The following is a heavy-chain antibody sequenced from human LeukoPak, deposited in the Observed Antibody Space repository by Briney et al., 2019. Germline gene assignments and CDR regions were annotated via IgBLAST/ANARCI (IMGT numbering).Heavy chain of an antibody. CDR1: GFTFSSYW. D-gene: IGHD6-13*01. Sequence: GGSLRLSCAASGFTFSSYWMTWVRQAPGKGLEWVANIKQDGSEKYYVDSVKGRFSISRDNAKNSLYLLMNSLRGEDTAVYYCARDFEGKKGLAAAGTDYWGQGTLVTVAS. J-gene: IGHJ4*02. CDR3: ARDFEGKKGLAAAGTDY. CDR2: IKQDGSEK. V-gene: IGHV3-7*01.